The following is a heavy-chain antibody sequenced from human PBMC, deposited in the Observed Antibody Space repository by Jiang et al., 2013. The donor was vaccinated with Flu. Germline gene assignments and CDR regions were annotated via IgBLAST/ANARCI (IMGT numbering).Heavy chain of an antibody. CDR3: AKDNGGNSDWYFDL. Sequence: VQLLESGGGLVQPGGSLRLSCAASGFTFSSYAMGWVRQAPGKGLEWVSGISGNGGRTYYAGSVKGRFTISRDNSKNALYLQMNSLRAEDAAVYYCAKDNGGNSDWYFDLWGRGTLVTVSS. CDR2: ISGNGGRT. V-gene: IGHV3-23*01. J-gene: IGHJ2*01. CDR1: GFTFSSYA. D-gene: IGHD4-23*01.